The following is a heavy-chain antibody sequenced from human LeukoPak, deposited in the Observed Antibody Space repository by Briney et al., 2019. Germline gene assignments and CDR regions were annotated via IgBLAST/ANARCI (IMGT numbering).Heavy chain of an antibody. CDR2: ISWNSGSI. CDR1: GLTFDDYA. V-gene: IGHV3-9*01. D-gene: IGHD3-22*01. J-gene: IGHJ5*01. CDR3: AKDTYYDSSGYFAS. Sequence: PGRSLRVSCAASGLTFDDYAMHWVRQAPGKGLEWVSGISWNSGSIGYADSVKGRFTISRDNAKNSLYLQMNRLSAEDTALSYCAKDTYYDSSGYFASWGQGTLVTVSS.